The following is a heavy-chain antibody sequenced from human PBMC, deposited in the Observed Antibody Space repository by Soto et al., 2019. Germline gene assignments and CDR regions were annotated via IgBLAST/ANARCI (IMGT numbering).Heavy chain of an antibody. Sequence: SETLSLTCVVSGGSISSSNWWSWVRQPPGKGLEWIGEIYHSGSTNYNPSLKSRVTISVDKSKNQFSLKLSSVTAADTAVYYCAREVDFYDFWSGYRVYYGMGVWGQGTTVTVSS. CDR2: IYHSGST. CDR1: GGSISSSNW. CDR3: AREVDFYDFWSGYRVYYGMGV. D-gene: IGHD3-3*01. V-gene: IGHV4-4*02. J-gene: IGHJ6*02.